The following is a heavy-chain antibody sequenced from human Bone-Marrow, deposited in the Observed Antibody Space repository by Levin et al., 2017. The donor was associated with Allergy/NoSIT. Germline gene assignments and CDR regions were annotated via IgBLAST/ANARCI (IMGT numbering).Heavy chain of an antibody. J-gene: IGHJ6*02. V-gene: IGHV3-66*01. CDR3: ARDHRMITFGGVIEYYGMDV. CDR2: IYSGGST. D-gene: IGHD3-16*02. CDR1: GFTVSSNY. Sequence: PGGSLRLSCAASGFTVSSNYMSWVRQAPGKGLEWVSVIYSGGSTYYADSVKGRFTISRDNSKNTLYLQMNSLRAEDTAVYYCARDHRMITFGGVIEYYGMDVWGQGTTVTVSS.